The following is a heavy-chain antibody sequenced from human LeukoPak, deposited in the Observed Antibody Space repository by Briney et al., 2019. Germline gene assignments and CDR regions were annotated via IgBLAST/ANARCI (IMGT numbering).Heavy chain of an antibody. CDR3: AREPLTFYYDSSPNSFDI. CDR1: GYTFTSYG. Sequence: GAAVKLSCKASGYTFTSYGISWVRQAPGQGLEWMGWISAYNGNGNYAQKLQGRVTMTTDTSTSTAYMELRSLRSDDTAVYYCAREPLTFYYDSSPNSFDIWGQGTMV. J-gene: IGHJ3*02. V-gene: IGHV1-18*01. D-gene: IGHD3-22*01. CDR2: ISAYNGNG.